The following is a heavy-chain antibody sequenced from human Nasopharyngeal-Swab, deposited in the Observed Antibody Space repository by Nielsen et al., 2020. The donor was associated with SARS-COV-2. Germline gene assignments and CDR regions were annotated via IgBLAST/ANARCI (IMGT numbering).Heavy chain of an antibody. CDR3: ARDLGGYVGY. J-gene: IGHJ4*02. D-gene: IGHD5-12*01. V-gene: IGHV3-30-3*01. Sequence: GESLKISCAASGFTFSSYAMHWVRPAPGKGLEWVALISYDGSNKYYADSVKGRFTISRDNSKNTLYLQMNSLRAEDTAVYYCARDLGGYVGYWGQGTLVTVSS. CDR1: GFTFSSYA. CDR2: ISYDGSNK.